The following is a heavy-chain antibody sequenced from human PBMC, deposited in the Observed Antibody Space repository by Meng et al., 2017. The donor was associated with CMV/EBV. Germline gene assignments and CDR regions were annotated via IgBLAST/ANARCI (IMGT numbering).Heavy chain of an antibody. CDR1: GGSFSGYY. CDR3: ARGLREFYYYYGMDV. D-gene: IGHD3-10*01. V-gene: IGHV4-34*01. Sequence: SETLSLTCAVYGGSFSGYYWSWIRQPPGKGLEWIGEINHSGSTNYNPSLKSRVTISVDTSKNQFSLKLSSVTAADTAVCYCARGLREFYYYYGMDVWGQGTTVTVSS. CDR2: INHSGST. J-gene: IGHJ6*02.